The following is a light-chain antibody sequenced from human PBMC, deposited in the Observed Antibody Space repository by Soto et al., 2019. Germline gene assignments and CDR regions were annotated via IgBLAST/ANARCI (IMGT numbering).Light chain of an antibody. CDR1: QSISTY. V-gene: IGKV1-39*01. J-gene: IGKJ1*01. Sequence: DIQMTQSPSSLSASIGDKVTITCRASQSISTYVNWYHHKPGKAPKLLIYGASNLQSGVPSRFSGSGSGTDFTLTISSLQPEDFATYYCQQTYSTWWTFGQGTKVEIK. CDR2: GAS. CDR3: QQTYSTWWT.